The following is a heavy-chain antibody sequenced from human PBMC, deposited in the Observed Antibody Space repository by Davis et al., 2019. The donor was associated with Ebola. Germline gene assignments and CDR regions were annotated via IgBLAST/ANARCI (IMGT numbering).Heavy chain of an antibody. CDR3: ARGVYDILTSLRGWFDP. J-gene: IGHJ5*02. CDR2: IYYSGST. D-gene: IGHD3-9*01. Sequence: SETLSLTCTVSGGSISSSSYYWGWIRQPPGKGLEWIGSIYYSGSTYYNPSLKSRVTISVDTSKNQFSLKLSSVTAADTAVYYCARGVYDILTSLRGWFDPWGQGTLVTVSS. CDR1: GGSISSSSYY. V-gene: IGHV4-39*01.